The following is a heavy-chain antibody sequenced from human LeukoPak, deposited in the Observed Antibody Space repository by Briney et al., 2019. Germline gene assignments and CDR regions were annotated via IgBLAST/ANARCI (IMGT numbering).Heavy chain of an antibody. CDR2: ISGSGGST. CDR3: AKDRIAARPRNFDY. V-gene: IGHV3-23*01. CDR1: GFTFTDTW. Sequence: SGGSLRLSCAASGFTFTDTWMSWVRQAPGKGLEWVSTISGSGGSTYYADSVKGRFTISRDNSKNTLYLQMNNLRAEDTAVYYCAKDRIAARPRNFDYWGQGTRVTVSS. D-gene: IGHD6-6*01. J-gene: IGHJ4*02.